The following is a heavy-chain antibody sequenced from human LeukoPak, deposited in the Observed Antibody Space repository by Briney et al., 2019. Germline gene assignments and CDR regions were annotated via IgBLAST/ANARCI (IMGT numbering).Heavy chain of an antibody. CDR3: ARDTYCSGGSCYTLERTFDY. CDR1: GFTFSSYS. D-gene: IGHD2-15*01. CDR2: ISSNSTI. V-gene: IGHV3-48*02. J-gene: IGHJ4*02. Sequence: RGSLRLSCAASGFTFSSYSRNWGRQAPGKGLELVSYISSNSTIYDADSGKGRFNISRDNAKNYLYLQMNSLRDEDTAVYYCARDTYCSGGSCYTLERTFDYWGQGTLVTVSS.